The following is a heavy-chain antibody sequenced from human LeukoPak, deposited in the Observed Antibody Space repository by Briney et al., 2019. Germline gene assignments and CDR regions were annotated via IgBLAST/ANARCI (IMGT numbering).Heavy chain of an antibody. V-gene: IGHV3-23*01. CDR1: GFTFSSFT. J-gene: IGHJ4*02. CDR2: IGGRGGST. Sequence: GGSLRLSCAASGFTFSSFTMTWVRQAPGKGLEWVSAIGGRGGSTYYADFLEGRFTISRDNSKNTLSLQMNSLRPEDTALYYCARNLNSGNFYYFDYWGQGTLVTVSS. CDR3: ARNLNSGNFYYFDY. D-gene: IGHD1-26*01.